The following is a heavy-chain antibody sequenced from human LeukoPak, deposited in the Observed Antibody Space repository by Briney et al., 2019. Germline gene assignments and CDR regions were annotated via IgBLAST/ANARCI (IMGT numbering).Heavy chain of an antibody. CDR1: GGTFSSYA. D-gene: IGHD2-15*01. Sequence: ASVKVSCKASGGTFSSYAISWVRQAPGKGLEWMGGFDPEDGETIYAQKFQGRVTMTEDTSTDTAYMELSSLRSEDTAVYYCATDLRRNIVVDWGQGTMVTVSS. J-gene: IGHJ3*01. CDR3: ATDLRRNIVVD. CDR2: FDPEDGET. V-gene: IGHV1-24*01.